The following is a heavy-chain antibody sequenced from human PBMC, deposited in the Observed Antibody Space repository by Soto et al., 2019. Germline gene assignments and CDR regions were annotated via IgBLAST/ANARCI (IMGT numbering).Heavy chain of an antibody. D-gene: IGHD2-15*01. V-gene: IGHV6-1*01. J-gene: IGHJ6*03. CDR1: GDSVSSNSAA. Sequence: SQTLSLTCAISGDSVSSNSAAWNWIRQSPSRGLEWLGRTYYRSKWYNDYAVSVKSRITINPDTSKNQFSLQLNSVTPEDTAVYYCARDDVLCDGGRCYGIPLDVWGKGTTVTVS. CDR2: TYYRSKWYN. CDR3: ARDDVLCDGGRCYGIPLDV.